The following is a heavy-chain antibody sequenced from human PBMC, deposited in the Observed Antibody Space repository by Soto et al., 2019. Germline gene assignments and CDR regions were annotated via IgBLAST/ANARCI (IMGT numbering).Heavy chain of an antibody. Sequence: GGSLRLSCAASGFTFSSYAMHWVRQAPGKGLEWVAVISYDGSNKYYADSVKGRFTISRGNAKNSLYLQMNSLRAEDTALYYCAKDTNEYGSGSYYNYWGQGTLVTVSS. CDR3: AKDTNEYGSGSYYNY. J-gene: IGHJ4*02. V-gene: IGHV3-30-3*01. CDR2: ISYDGSNK. D-gene: IGHD3-10*01. CDR1: GFTFSSYA.